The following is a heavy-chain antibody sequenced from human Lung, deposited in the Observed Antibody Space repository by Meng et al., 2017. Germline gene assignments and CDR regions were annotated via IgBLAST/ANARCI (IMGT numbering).Heavy chain of an antibody. V-gene: IGHV3-33*01. CDR2: IWYDGSNK. J-gene: IGHJ4*02. Sequence: QVQLVESGGGVVQPGRSLRLSCAASGFTFSSYGMHWVRQAPGKGLEWVAVIWYDGSNKYYADSVKGRFTNSRDNSKNTLYLQMNSLRAEDTAVYYCARGRYSSSSAVVDYWGQGTLVTVSS. CDR1: GFTFSSYG. CDR3: ARGRYSSSSAVVDY. D-gene: IGHD6-13*01.